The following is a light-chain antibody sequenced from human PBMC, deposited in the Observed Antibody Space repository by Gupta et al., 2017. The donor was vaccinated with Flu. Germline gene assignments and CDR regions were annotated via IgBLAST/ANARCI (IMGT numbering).Light chain of an antibody. J-gene: IGKJ1*01. CDR2: KTS. CDR3: QQCNTYS. V-gene: IGKV1-5*03. Sequence: DIQMTPSPSTLSVSVGDRVTSTCRASQNINTWLAWYQQKPRGAPKLLIYKTSSLETGVPSRFSGHGDGTEFTLTISSLHPDDFATYYCQQCNTYSFGQGTKVE. CDR1: QNINTW.